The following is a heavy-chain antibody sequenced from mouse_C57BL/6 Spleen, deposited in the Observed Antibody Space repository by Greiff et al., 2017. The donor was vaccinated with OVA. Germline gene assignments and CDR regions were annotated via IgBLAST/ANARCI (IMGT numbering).Heavy chain of an antibody. CDR3: ARSIYYDYAWFAY. D-gene: IGHD2-4*01. CDR2: IYPRDGST. V-gene: IGHV1-85*01. CDR1: GYTFTSYD. Sequence: VQLQQSGPELVKPGASVKLSCKASGYTFTSYDINWVKQRPGQGLEWIGWIYPRDGSTKYNEKFKGKATLTVDTSSSTAYMELHSLTSEDSAVYFCARSIYYDYAWFAYWGQVTLVTVSA. J-gene: IGHJ3*01.